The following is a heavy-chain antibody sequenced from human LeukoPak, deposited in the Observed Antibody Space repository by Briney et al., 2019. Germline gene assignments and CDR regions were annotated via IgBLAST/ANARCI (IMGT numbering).Heavy chain of an antibody. J-gene: IGHJ4*02. CDR3: ARGRNYADY. D-gene: IGHD1-7*01. Sequence: SETLSLTCTVSGGSISSYYWSWIRHPPGKGLEWIGYIYYSGSTNYNPSLKSRVTISVDTSKNQFSLKLSSVTAADTAVYYCARGRNYADYWGQGTLVNVSS. CDR1: GGSISSYY. CDR2: IYYSGST. V-gene: IGHV4-59*01.